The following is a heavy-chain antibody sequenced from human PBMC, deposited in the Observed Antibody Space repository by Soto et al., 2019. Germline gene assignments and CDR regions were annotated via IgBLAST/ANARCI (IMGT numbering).Heavy chain of an antibody. CDR1: AGSVSSGSYY. Sequence: TSETLSLTCTVSAGSVSSGSYYWSWIRQPPGEGLEWIAYIYYSGSTSYNPSRKSRVTISVDTSKNQFSLKLRSVTAADTAVYYCARAGYCSGGSCYPNWFDPWGQGTLVTVSS. J-gene: IGHJ5*02. V-gene: IGHV4-61*01. CDR3: ARAGYCSGGSCYPNWFDP. D-gene: IGHD2-15*01. CDR2: IYYSGST.